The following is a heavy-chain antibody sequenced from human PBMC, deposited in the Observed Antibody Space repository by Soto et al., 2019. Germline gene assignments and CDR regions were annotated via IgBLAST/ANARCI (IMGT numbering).Heavy chain of an antibody. CDR1: GFIFSSFA. Sequence: GGSLRLSCAASGFIFSSFAMTWVRQAPGKGLEWVSAIVGGDGGRSFTKYYEDSVKGRFSISRDTSQSTLYMQMNSLRADDTDIYYCAKVFHSGSFPGAFHIWGQGTMLTVSS. CDR2: IVGGDGGRSFTK. D-gene: IGHD1-26*01. V-gene: IGHV3-23*01. CDR3: AKVFHSGSFPGAFHI. J-gene: IGHJ3*02.